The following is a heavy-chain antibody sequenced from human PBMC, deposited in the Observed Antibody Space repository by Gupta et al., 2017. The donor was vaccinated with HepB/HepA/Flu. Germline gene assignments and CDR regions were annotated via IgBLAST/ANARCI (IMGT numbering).Heavy chain of an antibody. D-gene: IGHD5-12*01. Sequence: QVQLVQSGAELKQPGAPVKVSSKASGCTFSNLDINWVRQAPGQGPEWMGWMRPNNGNTGYAQKFQDRVTMTRDTSISTAYMELSSLTAEDTAIYYCARGVDAGVDVWGQGTTVLVSS. CDR3: ARGVDAGVDV. CDR1: GCTFSNLD. CDR2: MRPNNGNT. V-gene: IGHV1-8*01. J-gene: IGHJ6*02.